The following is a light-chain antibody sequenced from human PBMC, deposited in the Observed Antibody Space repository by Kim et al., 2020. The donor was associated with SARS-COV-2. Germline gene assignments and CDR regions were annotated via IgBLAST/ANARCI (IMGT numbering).Light chain of an antibody. CDR2: DVN. CDR3: SSYTSSTTLGV. J-gene: IGLJ3*02. Sequence: QSITISCTGTSSDIGAYNYVSWYQQHPDKPPKLIIYDVNERPSGVSNRFSGSKSGNTASLTISGLQAEDEADYYCSSYTSSTTLGVFGGGTKVTVL. V-gene: IGLV2-14*04. CDR1: SSDIGAYNY.